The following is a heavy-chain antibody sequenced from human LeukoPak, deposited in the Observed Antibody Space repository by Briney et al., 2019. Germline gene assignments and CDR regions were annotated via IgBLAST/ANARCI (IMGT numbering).Heavy chain of an antibody. D-gene: IGHD3-10*01. J-gene: IGHJ4*02. CDR2: ISSSSSTI. CDR1: GFTFSSYS. Sequence: GGSLRLSCAASGFTFSSYSMNWVRQAPGKGLGWVSYISSSSSTIYYADSVKGRFTISRDNAKNSLYLQMNSLRAEDTAVYYCARDYQPGYYGSGSYYRQAFDYWGQGTLVTVSS. CDR3: ARDYQPGYYGSGSYYRQAFDY. V-gene: IGHV3-48*01.